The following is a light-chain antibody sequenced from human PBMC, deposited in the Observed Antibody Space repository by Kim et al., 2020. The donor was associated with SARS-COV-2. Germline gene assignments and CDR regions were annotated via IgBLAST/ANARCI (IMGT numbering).Light chain of an antibody. Sequence: PGQSVTISCTVTSSDVGGYNYISWYQQHPGKAPKLMIYDVSKRPSGVPDRFSCSKSGNTASLTISGLQADDEADYYCCSYAGSQVVFGGGTKLTVL. CDR3: CSYAGSQVV. V-gene: IGLV2-11*01. J-gene: IGLJ2*01. CDR1: SSDVGGYNY. CDR2: DVS.